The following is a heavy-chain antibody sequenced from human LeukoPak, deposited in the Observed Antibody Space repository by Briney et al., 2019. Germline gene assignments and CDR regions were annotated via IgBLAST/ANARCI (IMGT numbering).Heavy chain of an antibody. Sequence: GGSLRLSCTASGFTLSSFGMHWVRQAPGKGLEWVAVISDDGSNTYYADSVKGRFTISRDNFKNTLYLQMNSLRAEDTAVYYCAKYGFFPYYFDYWGQGTLVTVSS. V-gene: IGHV3-30*18. J-gene: IGHJ4*02. CDR3: AKYGFFPYYFDY. CDR1: GFTLSSFG. CDR2: ISDDGSNT. D-gene: IGHD5-24*01.